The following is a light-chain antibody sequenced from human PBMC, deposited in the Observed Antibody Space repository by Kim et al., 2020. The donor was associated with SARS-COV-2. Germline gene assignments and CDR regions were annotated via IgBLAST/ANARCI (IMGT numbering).Light chain of an antibody. V-gene: IGLV6-57*03. CDR3: QSYDSSNRV. Sequence: GKTGTMSCSRGSGSIASSYVRWYQRRPGSAPTTVIYEDNQRPSGVPDRFSGSIDSSSNSASLTISGLKTEDEADYYCQSYDSSNRVFGGGTQLTVL. CDR2: EDN. CDR1: SGSIASSY. J-gene: IGLJ3*02.